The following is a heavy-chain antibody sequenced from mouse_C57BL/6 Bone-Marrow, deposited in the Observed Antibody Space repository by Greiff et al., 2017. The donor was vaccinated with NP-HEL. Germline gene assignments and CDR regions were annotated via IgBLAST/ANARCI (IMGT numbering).Heavy chain of an antibody. Sequence: QVQLKQPGAELVRPGTSVKLSCKASGYTFTSYWMHWVKQRPGQGLEWIGVIDPSDSYTNYNQKFKGKATLTVDTSSSTAYMQLSSLTSEDSAVYYCARYLWAYYFDYWGQGTTLTVSS. CDR1: GYTFTSYW. CDR3: ARYLWAYYFDY. D-gene: IGHD1-1*02. V-gene: IGHV1-59*01. CDR2: IDPSDSYT. J-gene: IGHJ2*01.